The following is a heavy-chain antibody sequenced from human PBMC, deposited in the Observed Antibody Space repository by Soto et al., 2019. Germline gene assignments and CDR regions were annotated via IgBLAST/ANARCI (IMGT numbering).Heavy chain of an antibody. CDR3: ASPSGWYALHAFDI. Sequence: GGSVKVSCKASGGTFSSYAISWVRQAPGQGLEWMGGIIPIFGTANYAQKFQGRVTITADESTSTAYMELSSLRSEDTAVSYCASPSGWYALHAFDIWGQGTMVTVSS. CDR1: GGTFSSYA. D-gene: IGHD6-13*01. CDR2: IIPIFGTA. J-gene: IGHJ3*02. V-gene: IGHV1-69*13.